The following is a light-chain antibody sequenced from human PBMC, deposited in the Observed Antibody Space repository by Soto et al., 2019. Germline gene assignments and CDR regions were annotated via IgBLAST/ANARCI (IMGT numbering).Light chain of an antibody. J-gene: IGKJ1*01. V-gene: IGKV3D-15*01. Sequence: EIVMTQSPATLSVSPGERATLSCRASQSVSSNLAWYQQKPGQAPRLLIYDASNRATGIPARFSGRGSGTDFTLPISSLHSEDFAVYYCQQYNNWPQTFGQGTKVDIK. CDR3: QQYNNWPQT. CDR2: DAS. CDR1: QSVSSN.